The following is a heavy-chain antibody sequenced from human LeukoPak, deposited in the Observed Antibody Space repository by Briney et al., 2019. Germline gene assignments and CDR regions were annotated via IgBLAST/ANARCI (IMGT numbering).Heavy chain of an antibody. Sequence: PGRSLRLSCAASGFTFDNYAMNWVRHVPGKGREWILLISWNSGTIGYADSVKGRFTISRDNANNFLYLQMNSLRAEDTALYYCARAYKDRSLAGKKEFFQHWGQGTLVTVSS. J-gene: IGHJ1*01. CDR1: GFTFDNYA. D-gene: IGHD6-19*01. CDR3: ARAYKDRSLAGKKEFFQH. CDR2: ISWNSGTI. V-gene: IGHV3-9*01.